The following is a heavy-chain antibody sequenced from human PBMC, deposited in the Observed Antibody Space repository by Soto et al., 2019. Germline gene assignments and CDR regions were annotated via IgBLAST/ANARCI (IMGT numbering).Heavy chain of an antibody. J-gene: IGHJ4*02. CDR2: ISYDGSNK. CDR3: ARGEDIVVVVAAESRVDFDY. V-gene: IGHV3-30-3*01. CDR1: GFTFSSYA. Sequence: GGSLRLSCAASGFTFSSYAMHWVRQAPGKGLEWVAVISYDGSNKYYADSVKGRFTISRDNSKNTLYLQMNSLRAEDTAVYYCARGEDIVVVVAAESRVDFDYWGQGTLVTVSS. D-gene: IGHD2-15*01.